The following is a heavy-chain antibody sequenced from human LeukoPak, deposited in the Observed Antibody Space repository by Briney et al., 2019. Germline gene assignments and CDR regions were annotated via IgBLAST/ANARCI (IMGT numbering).Heavy chain of an antibody. CDR2: IKPDGSEK. CDR1: GFTFSNYW. V-gene: IGHV3-7*01. CDR3: ARTGPYDFWSGYRTRWYFDL. J-gene: IGHJ2*01. D-gene: IGHD3-3*01. Sequence: GGSLRLSCAASGFTFSNYWMSWVRQAPGKGLEWVANIKPDGSEKDYADSVKGRFTISRDNAKNALHLRMNSLRAEDTAVYYCARTGPYDFWSGYRTRWYFDLWGRGTLVTVSS.